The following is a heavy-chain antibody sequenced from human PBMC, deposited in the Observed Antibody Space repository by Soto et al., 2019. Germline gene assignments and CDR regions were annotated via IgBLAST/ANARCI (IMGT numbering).Heavy chain of an antibody. CDR1: GFTFSSFE. Sequence: PGGSLRLSCAASGFTFSSFEMNWVRQAPGKGLEWVSYISSSASIIYYADSVKGRFTISRDNAKNSLYLQMNSLRAEDTAVYYCMRQLGGSAGYWGQGTLVTVSS. CDR2: ISSSASII. J-gene: IGHJ4*02. CDR3: MRQLGGSAGY. D-gene: IGHD3-3*01. V-gene: IGHV3-48*03.